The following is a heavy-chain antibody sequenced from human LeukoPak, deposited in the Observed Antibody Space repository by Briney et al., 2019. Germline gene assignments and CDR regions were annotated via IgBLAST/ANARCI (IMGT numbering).Heavy chain of an antibody. CDR3: VRDMEPLRYFDT. CDR1: GFIFSRYA. J-gene: IGHJ4*02. D-gene: IGHD3-9*01. CDR2: ISKNTVDT. V-gene: IGHV3-23*01. Sequence: GGSLRLSCTGSGFIFSRYAVSWVRQAPGKGLERVSAISKNTVDTYYADSVKGRLTISRDSSKNTVYLQRNSLRAEDTAVYYCVRDMEPLRYFDTWGQGTLVTVSS.